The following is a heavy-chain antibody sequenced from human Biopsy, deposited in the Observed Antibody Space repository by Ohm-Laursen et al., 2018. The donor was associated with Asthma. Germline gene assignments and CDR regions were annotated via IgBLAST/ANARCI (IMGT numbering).Heavy chain of an antibody. CDR2: IKHDGTEK. CDR3: ARTFHFWSTYHAEHYQL. D-gene: IGHD3-3*02. V-gene: IGHV3-7*01. CDR1: GFTVSRDH. J-gene: IGHJ1*01. Sequence: GSLRLSCAASGFTVSRDHMFWVRQAPGKGLEWVANIKHDGTEKNHVDSLKGRFTISRDNAKNSPYLQMNSLRAEDTAVYYCARTFHFWSTYHAEHYQLWGQGTLVTVSS.